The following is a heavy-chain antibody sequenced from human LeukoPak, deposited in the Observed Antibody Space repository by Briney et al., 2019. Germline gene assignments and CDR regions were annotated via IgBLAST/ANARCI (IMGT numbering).Heavy chain of an antibody. CDR1: GFTFSSYW. Sequence: GGSLRLSCAASGFTFSSYWMHWVRQAPGKGLVWVSRINSDGSSASYADSVKGRFTISRDNAKNTLYLQMNSLRAEDTAVYYCAREVRFLEWLSYYYYYYYMDVWGKGTTVTVSS. V-gene: IGHV3-74*01. J-gene: IGHJ6*03. D-gene: IGHD3-3*01. CDR2: INSDGSSA. CDR3: AREVRFLEWLSYYYYYYYMDV.